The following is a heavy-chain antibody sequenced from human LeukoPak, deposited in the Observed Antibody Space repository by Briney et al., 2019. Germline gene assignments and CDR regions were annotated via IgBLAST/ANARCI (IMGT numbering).Heavy chain of an antibody. CDR3: ARGGIVGATTWFDP. CDR2: ISYDGSNK. Sequence: GGSLRLSCAASGFTFSSYAMHWVRQAPGKGLEWVAVISYDGSNKYYADSVKGRFTISKDNSKNSLYLQMNSLRAEDTAVYYCARGGIVGATTWFDPWGQGTLVTVSS. D-gene: IGHD1-26*01. J-gene: IGHJ5*02. CDR1: GFTFSSYA. V-gene: IGHV3-30-3*01.